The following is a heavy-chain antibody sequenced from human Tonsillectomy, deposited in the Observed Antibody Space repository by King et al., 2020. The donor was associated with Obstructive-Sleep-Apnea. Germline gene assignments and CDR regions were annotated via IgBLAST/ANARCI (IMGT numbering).Heavy chain of an antibody. J-gene: IGHJ6*02. CDR3: ARESAYYDSSGYYWDNYGMDV. V-gene: IGHV1-69*10. CDR1: GGTFSSYA. D-gene: IGHD3-22*01. CDR2: IIPILGIA. Sequence: QLVQSGAEVKKPGSSVKVSCKASGGTFSSYAISWVRQAPGQGLEWMGGIIPILGIANYAQKFQGRVTITADKSTSTAYMELSSLRSEDTAVYYCARESAYYDSSGYYWDNYGMDVWGQGTTVTVSS.